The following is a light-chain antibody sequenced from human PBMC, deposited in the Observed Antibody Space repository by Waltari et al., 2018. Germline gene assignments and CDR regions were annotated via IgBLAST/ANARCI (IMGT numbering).Light chain of an antibody. V-gene: IGLV2-23*01. CDR3: CSYAGSNTWL. CDR1: SSDVGGYNL. CDR2: EGS. Sequence: QSALTQPASVSGSPGQSITISCTGTSSDVGGYNLVSWYQHHPGKAPKLMIYEGSQRPSAVSNRFAGSKSGISASLTISGLQAEDEADYYCCSYAGSNTWLFGGGTKLTVL. J-gene: IGLJ3*02.